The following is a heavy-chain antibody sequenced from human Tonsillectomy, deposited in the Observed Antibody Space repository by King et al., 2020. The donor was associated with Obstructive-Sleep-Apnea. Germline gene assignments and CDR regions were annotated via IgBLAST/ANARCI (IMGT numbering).Heavy chain of an antibody. CDR3: ARDTVRGSWVSNAFDI. D-gene: IGHD3-10*01. CDR2: ISYDGSNK. V-gene: IGHV3-30-3*01. J-gene: IGHJ3*02. Sequence: VQLVESGGGVVQPGRSLRLSCAASGFTFSSYAMHWVRQAPGKGLEWVAVISYDGSNKYYADSVKGRFTISRDNSKNTLYLQMNSLRAEDTAVYYCARDTVRGSWVSNAFDIWGQGTMVTVSS. CDR1: GFTFSSYA.